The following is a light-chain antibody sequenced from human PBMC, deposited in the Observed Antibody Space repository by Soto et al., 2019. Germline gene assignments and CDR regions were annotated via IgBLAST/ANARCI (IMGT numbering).Light chain of an antibody. CDR2: GSS. J-gene: IGKJ2*01. CDR3: QQYGHSPQMYA. V-gene: IGKV3-20*01. CDR1: QSVTSNY. Sequence: EIVLTQSPGTLSLSPGERATLSCRASQSVTSNYLAWYQQKPGQAPSLLIYGSSTRAAGVPDRFSGSGSGTDFTLTITRLEPEDVAMYYGQQYGHSPQMYAFGQGTKL.